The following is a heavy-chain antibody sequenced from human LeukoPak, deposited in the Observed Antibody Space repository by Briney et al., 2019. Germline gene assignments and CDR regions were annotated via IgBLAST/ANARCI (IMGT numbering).Heavy chain of an antibody. CDR2: ISSSSSYI. CDR3: ASDASLCGGGCYPYWYFDL. Sequence: PGGSLRLSCAASGFTFSSYSMNWVRQAPGKGLEWVSSISSSSSYIYYADSVKGRFTISRDNAKNSLYLQMNNLRAEDTAVYYCASDASLCGGGCYPYWYFDLWGRGTLVTVSS. CDR1: GFTFSSYS. D-gene: IGHD2-21*02. V-gene: IGHV3-21*01. J-gene: IGHJ2*01.